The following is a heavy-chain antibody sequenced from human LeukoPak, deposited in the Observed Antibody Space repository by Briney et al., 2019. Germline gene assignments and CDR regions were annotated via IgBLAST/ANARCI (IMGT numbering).Heavy chain of an antibody. V-gene: IGHV1-69*06. CDR3: ATLETDCSSTSCYSVYYYYYMDV. J-gene: IGHJ6*03. CDR1: GGTFSSYA. D-gene: IGHD2-2*01. Sequence: GASVKVSCKASGGTFSSYAISWVRQAPGQGLEWMGGIIPIFGTANYAQKFQGRVTITADKSTSTAYMELSSLRSEDTTVYYCATLETDCSSTSCYSVYYYYYMDVWGKGTTVTVSS. CDR2: IIPIFGTA.